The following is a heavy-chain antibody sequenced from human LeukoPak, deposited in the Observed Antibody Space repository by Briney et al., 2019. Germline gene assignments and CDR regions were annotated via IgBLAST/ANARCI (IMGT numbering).Heavy chain of an antibody. V-gene: IGHV1-2*02. CDR1: GYTFTGYY. Sequence: ASVKVSCKASGYTFTGYYMHWVRQAPGQGLEWMGWINPNSGGTNYAQKFQGRVTMTRDTSISTAYMELSRLRSDDTAVYYCARDGRTMNQRYNWFDPWGQGTLVTVSS. D-gene: IGHD1-14*01. J-gene: IGHJ5*02. CDR2: INPNSGGT. CDR3: ARDGRTMNQRYNWFDP.